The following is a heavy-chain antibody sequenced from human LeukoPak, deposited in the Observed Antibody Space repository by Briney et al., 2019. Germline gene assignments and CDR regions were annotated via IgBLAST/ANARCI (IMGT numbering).Heavy chain of an antibody. D-gene: IGHD2-21*01. V-gene: IGHV1-2*02. CDR1: GYSFTYYY. J-gene: IGHJ5*02. Sequence: ASVKVSCKTSGYSFTYYYMRWVRQAPGQGLEWMGWINPNSGGTSSAQKFQGRVTVTRDTSITTVYMEVSWLTSDDTAIYYCARADRLHGGPYLIGPWGQGTLVTVSS. CDR3: ARADRLHGGPYLIGP. CDR2: INPNSGGT.